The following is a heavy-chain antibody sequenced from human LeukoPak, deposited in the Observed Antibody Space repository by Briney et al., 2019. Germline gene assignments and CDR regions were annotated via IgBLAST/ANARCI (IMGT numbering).Heavy chain of an antibody. CDR3: ARGRGTTILSACDY. Sequence: ASVKVSCKASGYTFTGYYMHWVRQAPGQGLEWMGWINPNSGGTNYAQKFQGRVTMTRDTSISTACMELSRLRSDDTAVYYCARGRGTTILSACDYWGQGTLVTVSS. V-gene: IGHV1-2*02. D-gene: IGHD1-1*01. CDR2: INPNSGGT. CDR1: GYTFTGYY. J-gene: IGHJ4*02.